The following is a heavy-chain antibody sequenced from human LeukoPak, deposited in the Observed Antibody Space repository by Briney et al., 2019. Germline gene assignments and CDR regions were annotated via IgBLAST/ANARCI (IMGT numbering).Heavy chain of an antibody. J-gene: IGHJ3*01. CDR2: IGSSGGST. Sequence: GGSLRLSCAASGFTFSSYAMSWVRQAPGKGLEWVSLIGSSGGSTYYADSVKGRFTISRDNFNHTLSLQMNSLRVEDTAIYYCVKDIQLSTWGLGTMVTVSS. CDR1: GFTFSSYA. V-gene: IGHV3-23*01. CDR3: VKDIQLST. D-gene: IGHD5-24*01.